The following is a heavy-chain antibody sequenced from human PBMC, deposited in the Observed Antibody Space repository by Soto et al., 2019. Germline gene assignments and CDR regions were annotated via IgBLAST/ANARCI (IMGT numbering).Heavy chain of an antibody. CDR3: ARHDTAMGYYYYGMDV. D-gene: IGHD5-18*01. CDR1: GYTFTSYD. J-gene: IGHJ6*02. Sequence: SVKVSCKASGYTFTSYDINWVRQATGQGLEWMGWMNPNSGNTGYAQKFQGRVTMTRNTSISTAYMELSSLRSEDTAVYYCARHDTAMGYYYYGMDVWGQGTTVTVSS. V-gene: IGHV1-8*01. CDR2: MNPNSGNT.